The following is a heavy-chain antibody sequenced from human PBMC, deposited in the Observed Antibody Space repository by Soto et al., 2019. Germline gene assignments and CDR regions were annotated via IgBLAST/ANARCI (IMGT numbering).Heavy chain of an antibody. CDR2: IKQDGSEK. J-gene: IGHJ4*02. CDR1: GFTFSSYA. D-gene: IGHD6-6*01. V-gene: IGHV3-7*03. CDR3: ARECYSSSSDPLDY. Sequence: GGSLRLSCAASGFTFSSYAMSWVRQAPGKGLEWVANIKQDGSEKYYVDSVKGRSTISRDNAKNSLYLQMNSLRAEDTAVYYCARECYSSSSDPLDYWGQGTLVTVSS.